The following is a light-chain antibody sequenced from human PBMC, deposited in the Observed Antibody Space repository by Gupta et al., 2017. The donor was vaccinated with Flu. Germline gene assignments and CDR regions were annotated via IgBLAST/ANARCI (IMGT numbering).Light chain of an antibody. CDR2: DAS. CDR3: QQRQYWPPIT. CDR1: QSVSSY. J-gene: IGKJ5*01. V-gene: IGKV3-11*01. Sequence: EVVLTQSPATLSLSPGERATLPCRTSQSVSSYLAWYQQKPGQAPRLLIYDASNRATGIPARFSGSGSGTDFTLTISSLEPEDFAVYYCQQRQYWPPITFGQGTRREIK.